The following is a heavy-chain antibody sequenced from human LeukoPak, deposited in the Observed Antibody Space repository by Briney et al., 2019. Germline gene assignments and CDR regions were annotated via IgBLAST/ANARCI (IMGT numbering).Heavy chain of an antibody. J-gene: IGHJ4*01. D-gene: IGHD1-1*01. Sequence: GGSLRLSCAASGFTFRNYYMHWVRQAPGKGLEWVAVISLDGNNEYYADSVKGRFSLSRDNSMNTLYLQLNSLRTEDPAMYSCPRDLSGHWTYDYWGQGTLVTASS. CDR2: ISLDGNNE. CDR3: PRDLSGHWTYDY. CDR1: GFTFRNYY. V-gene: IGHV3-30-3*01.